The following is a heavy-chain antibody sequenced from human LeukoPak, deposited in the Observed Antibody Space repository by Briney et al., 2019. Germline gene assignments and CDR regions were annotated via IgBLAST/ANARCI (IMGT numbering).Heavy chain of an antibody. CDR2: ISYDGSNK. J-gene: IGHJ6*02. CDR3: AKGTNPYYYYGMDV. V-gene: IGHV3-30*18. Sequence: GGSLRLSCAASGFTFSSYGMHWVRQAPGKGLEWVAVISYDGSNKYYADSVKGRFTISRDNSKNTLYLQMNSLRAGDTAVYYCAKGTNPYYYYGMDVWGQGTTVTVSS. CDR1: GFTFSSYG.